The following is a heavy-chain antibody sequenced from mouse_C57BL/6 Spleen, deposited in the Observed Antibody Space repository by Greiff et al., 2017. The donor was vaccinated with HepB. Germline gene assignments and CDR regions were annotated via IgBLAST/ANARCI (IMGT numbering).Heavy chain of an antibody. D-gene: IGHD4-1*01. CDR1: GFTFSDYG. Sequence: EVQVVESGGGLVKPGGSLKLSCAASGFTFSDYGMHWVRQAPEKGLEWVAYISSGSSTIYYADTVKGRFTISRDNAKNTLFLQMTSLRSEDTAMYYCASRHNWAYYFDYWGQGTTLTVSS. CDR2: ISSGSSTI. J-gene: IGHJ2*01. CDR3: ASRHNWAYYFDY. V-gene: IGHV5-17*01.